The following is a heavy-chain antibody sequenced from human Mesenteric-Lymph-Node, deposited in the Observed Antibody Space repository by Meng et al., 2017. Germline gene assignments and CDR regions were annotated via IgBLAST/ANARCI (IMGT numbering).Heavy chain of an antibody. CDR3: ARAIVVVPAARGAGAFDI. J-gene: IGHJ3*02. CDR1: GGSISSSSYY. CDR2: IYYSGST. V-gene: IGHV4-39*07. Sequence: SETLSLTCTVSGGSISSSSYYWGWIRQPPGKGLEWIGSIYYSGSTYYNPSLKSRVTISVDTSKNQFSLKLSSVTAADSAVYYCARAIVVVPAARGAGAFDIWGQGTMVTVSS. D-gene: IGHD2-2*01.